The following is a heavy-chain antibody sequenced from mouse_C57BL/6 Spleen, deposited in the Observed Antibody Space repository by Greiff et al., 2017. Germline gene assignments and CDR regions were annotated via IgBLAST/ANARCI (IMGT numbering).Heavy chain of an antibody. CDR2: IDPETGGT. CDR3: TREGPYFDY. D-gene: IGHD3-3*01. Sequence: QVQLQQSGAELVRPGASVTLSCKASGYTFTDYEMHWVKQTPVHGLEWIGAIDPETGGTAYNQKFKGKAILTADKSSSTAYMELRSLTSEDSAVYYCTREGPYFDYWGQGTTLTVSS. CDR1: GYTFTDYE. J-gene: IGHJ2*01. V-gene: IGHV1-15*01.